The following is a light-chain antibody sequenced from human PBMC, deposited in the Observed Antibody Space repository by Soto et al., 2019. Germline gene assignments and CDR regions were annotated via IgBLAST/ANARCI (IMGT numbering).Light chain of an antibody. V-gene: IGKV1-39*01. CDR3: PLTYCYACT. Sequence: IQMTQSPSSLAASIGDGITITCRASHGMSNYLNCYQQKPGKAPNLLIYAASGLQSGVPSRFSRSGSGTDFTLTICRLLPNHFSTYNCPLTYCYACTSAPGTKVDIK. CDR1: HGMSNY. J-gene: IGKJ1*01. CDR2: AAS.